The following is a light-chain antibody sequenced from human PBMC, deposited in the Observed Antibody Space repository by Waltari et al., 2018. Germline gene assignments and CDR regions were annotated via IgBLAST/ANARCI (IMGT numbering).Light chain of an antibody. CDR1: QGISSY. J-gene: IGKJ3*01. Sequence: AIRMTQSPPSFSASTGDRVTIICRANQGISSYLAWFQQKPGKAPKLLFYAASTLQTGVPSRFSCSGSGTDFTLTISCLQSEDLATYYCQQYYTFPFTFGPGTKVDVK. V-gene: IGKV1-8*01. CDR3: QQYYTFPFT. CDR2: AAS.